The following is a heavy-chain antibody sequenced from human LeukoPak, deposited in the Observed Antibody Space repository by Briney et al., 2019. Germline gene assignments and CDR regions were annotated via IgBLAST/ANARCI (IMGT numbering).Heavy chain of an antibody. Sequence: SETLSLTCTVSGGSISRSGYYWGWIRQPPGKGLEWIGSIYYSGSTYCNPSLKSRVTMSVDTSKNQFSLKLSSVTAADTAVYYCARDSDSSGYSVFDYWGQGTLVTVSS. J-gene: IGHJ4*02. V-gene: IGHV4-39*07. CDR2: IYYSGST. CDR3: ARDSDSSGYSVFDY. CDR1: GGSISRSGYY. D-gene: IGHD3-22*01.